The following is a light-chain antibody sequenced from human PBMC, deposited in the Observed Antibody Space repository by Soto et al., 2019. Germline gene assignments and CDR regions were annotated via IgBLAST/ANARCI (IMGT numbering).Light chain of an antibody. J-gene: IGKJ5*01. CDR3: QQYENFPTT. CDR2: GAS. CDR1: QDITTS. V-gene: IGKV1-33*01. Sequence: DTQMTQSPFSLSASVGDRVTITCQASQDITTSLSWYQQKAGKAPNLLIYGASNLASGFPSRFSGGGSGTYFIFTISSLQPEDIATYFCQQYENFPTTFGQGTRLEIK.